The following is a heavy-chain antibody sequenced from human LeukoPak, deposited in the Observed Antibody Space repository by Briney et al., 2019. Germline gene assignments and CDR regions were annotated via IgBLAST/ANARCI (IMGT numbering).Heavy chain of an antibody. CDR1: GYTFTNYA. D-gene: IGHD2-15*01. CDR2: INPGNGDT. Sequence: ASVKVSCTGSGYTFTNYAVHWVRQAPGQRLEWLGWINPGNGDTKYSQNFQGRVTVTSDTSAASAYVELNNLTSEDTAVYYRARERWHCRVNCYSVYYYALDVWGQGTTVTVSS. J-gene: IGHJ6*02. CDR3: ARERWHCRVNCYSVYYYALDV. V-gene: IGHV1-3*01.